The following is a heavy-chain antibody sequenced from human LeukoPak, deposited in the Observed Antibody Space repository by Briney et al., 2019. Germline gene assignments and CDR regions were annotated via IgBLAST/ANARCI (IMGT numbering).Heavy chain of an antibody. CDR1: GYSFLTYV. D-gene: IGHD2-21*02. CDR2: NNTNNGNT. J-gene: IGHJ4*02. CDR3: ARKGCVGDCYLFDY. Sequence: ASVRVSCKAAGYSFLTYVIDWVRLAPGQGPEWMGWNNTNNGNTNYVQKFQGRVTMTTDKSTSTAYMELGSLRSDDTAVYYCARKGCVGDCYLFDYWGQGTLVTVSS. V-gene: IGHV1-18*01.